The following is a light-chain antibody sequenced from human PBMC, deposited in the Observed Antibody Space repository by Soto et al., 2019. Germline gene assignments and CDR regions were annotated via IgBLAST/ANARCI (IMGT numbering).Light chain of an antibody. J-gene: IGKJ2*01. CDR3: LQCANLPFT. CDR1: QDIGKY. CDR2: EGY. V-gene: IGKV1-33*01. Sequence: DGQMTQSPSSLSASVGDRVTITCQASQDIGKYLYWYQQKPGKAPRLLIYEGYTLYTGVPSMFSGGGSGTHFNLTLSRLQPEDVATYYCLQCANLPFTFGLGTKLEI.